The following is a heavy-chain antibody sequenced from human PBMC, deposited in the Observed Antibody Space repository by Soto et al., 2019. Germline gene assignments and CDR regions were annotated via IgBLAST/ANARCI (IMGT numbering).Heavy chain of an antibody. CDR3: AKPNLYCSSTSCYDH. Sequence: GGSLRLSCAASGFTFSDYAMSWVRQAPGKGLEWVSAISGGGGNTYYADSVKGRFTLSRDNSKNTLYLQMNSLRAEDTALYYCAKPNLYCSSTSCYDHWGQGTLVTVSS. CDR2: ISGGGGNT. D-gene: IGHD2-2*01. V-gene: IGHV3-23*01. CDR1: GFTFSDYA. J-gene: IGHJ4*02.